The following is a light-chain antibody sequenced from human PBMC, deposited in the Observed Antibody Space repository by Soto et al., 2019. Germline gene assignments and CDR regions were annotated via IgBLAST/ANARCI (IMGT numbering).Light chain of an antibody. Sequence: DIQMTQSPSTLSASVGDRVTITCRASQSISSWLAWYQQKPGKAPNLLIYKASSLESGVPSRFSGSGSGTEFPLTISSLQPDDFATYYCQHYNTYAWTFGQGTKVDIK. V-gene: IGKV1-5*03. J-gene: IGKJ1*01. CDR1: QSISSW. CDR3: QHYNTYAWT. CDR2: KAS.